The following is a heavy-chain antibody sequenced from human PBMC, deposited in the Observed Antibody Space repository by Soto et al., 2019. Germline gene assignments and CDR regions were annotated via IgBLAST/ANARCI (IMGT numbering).Heavy chain of an antibody. CDR3: ARERAVAGFDY. CDR2: MNPNSGNT. J-gene: IGHJ4*02. CDR1: GYTFTSYD. V-gene: IGHV1-8*01. Sequence: QVQLVQSGAGVKKPGASVKVSCKASGYTFTSYDINWVRQATGQGLEWMGWMNPNSGNTGYAQKFHGRVTMTRNTSISTAYMQLSSLRSEETAVYYCARERAVAGFDYWGQGTLVTVSS. D-gene: IGHD6-13*01.